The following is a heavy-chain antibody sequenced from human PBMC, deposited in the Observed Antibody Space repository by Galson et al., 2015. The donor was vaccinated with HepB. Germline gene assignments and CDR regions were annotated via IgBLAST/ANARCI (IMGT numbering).Heavy chain of an antibody. CDR3: ARDKPTWYYDSSGYYNDY. Sequence: SVKVSCKASGYTFTSYGINWVRQAPGQGLEWMGWISAYNGVTNYAQKLQGRVSMTTDTSTSTAYMELRSLRSDDTAVYYCARDKPTWYYDSSGYYNDYWGQGTLVTVSS. CDR2: ISAYNGVT. J-gene: IGHJ4*02. D-gene: IGHD3-22*01. CDR1: GYTFTSYG. V-gene: IGHV1-18*01.